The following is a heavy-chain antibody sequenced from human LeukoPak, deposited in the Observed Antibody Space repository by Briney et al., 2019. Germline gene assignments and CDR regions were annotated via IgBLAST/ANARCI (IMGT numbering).Heavy chain of an antibody. CDR3: AEDNWNTQNYGMDV. Sequence: GGSLRLSCAASGFTFDDYAMHWVRQAPGKGLEWVSGISWNSGSIGYADSVKGRFTISRDSAKNSLYLQMNSLRAEDTALYYCAEDNWNTQNYGMDVWGQGTTVTVSS. D-gene: IGHD1-1*01. CDR2: ISWNSGSI. V-gene: IGHV3-9*01. CDR1: GFTFDDYA. J-gene: IGHJ6*02.